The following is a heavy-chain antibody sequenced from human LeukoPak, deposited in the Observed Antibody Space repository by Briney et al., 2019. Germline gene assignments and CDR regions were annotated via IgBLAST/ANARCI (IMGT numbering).Heavy chain of an antibody. V-gene: IGHV1-8*01. CDR3: AIPDYGGKLDY. CDR1: GYIFTSYE. J-gene: IGHJ4*02. Sequence: ASVKVSCKASGYIFTSYEINWVRQATGQGLEWMGWMSPNSGNSAYAQGFQGRVTTTRNTSINTAYKELSSLRSEDTAVYYCAIPDYGGKLDYWGQGTLVTVSS. CDR2: MSPNSGNS. D-gene: IGHD4-23*01.